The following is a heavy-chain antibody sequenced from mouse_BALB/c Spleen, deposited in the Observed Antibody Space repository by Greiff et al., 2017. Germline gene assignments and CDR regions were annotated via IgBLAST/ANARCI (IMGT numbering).Heavy chain of an antibody. CDR3: ARSGGNLYFDY. J-gene: IGHJ2*01. CDR2: INPGSGGT. V-gene: IGHV1-54*01. Sequence: VQLQESGAELVRPGTSVKVSCKASGYAFTNYLIEWVKQRPGQGLEWIGVINPGSGGTNYNEKFKGKATLTADKSSSTAYMQLSSLTSDDSAVYFCARSGGNLYFDYWGQGTTLTVSS. D-gene: IGHD2-1*01. CDR1: GYAFTNYL.